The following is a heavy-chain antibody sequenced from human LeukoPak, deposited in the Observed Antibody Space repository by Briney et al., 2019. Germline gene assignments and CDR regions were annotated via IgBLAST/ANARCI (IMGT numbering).Heavy chain of an antibody. CDR2: INPNSGGT. J-gene: IGHJ5*02. V-gene: IGHV1-2*02. CDR3: ARGRQNRIAAAGTTWFDP. Sequence: GASVKVSCKASGYTFSAYYMHWVRQAPGQGLEWMGWINPNSGGTNYAQKFQGRVTMTRDTSISTAYMELSRLRSDDTAVYYCARGRQNRIAAAGTTWFDPWGQGTLVTVSS. CDR1: GYTFSAYY. D-gene: IGHD6-13*01.